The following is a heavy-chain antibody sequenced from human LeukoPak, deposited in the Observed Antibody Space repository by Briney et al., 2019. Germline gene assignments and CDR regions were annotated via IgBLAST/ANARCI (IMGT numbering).Heavy chain of an antibody. V-gene: IGHV3-11*04. Sequence: GGSLRLSCAASGFTFSDYYMSWIRQAPGKGLEWVSSISSSGSTIYYADSVKGRLTISRDNAKNSLYLQMNSLRAEDTAVYYCARDATPYSGSYYYYYMDVWGKGTTVTVSS. CDR1: GFTFSDYY. J-gene: IGHJ6*03. CDR2: ISSSGSTI. D-gene: IGHD1-26*01. CDR3: ARDATPYSGSYYYYYMDV.